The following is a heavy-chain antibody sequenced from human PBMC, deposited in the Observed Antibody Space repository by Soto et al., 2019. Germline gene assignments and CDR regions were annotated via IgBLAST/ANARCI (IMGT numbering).Heavy chain of an antibody. CDR2: INQDGTEI. CDR1: GLKLSNYW. J-gene: IGHJ4*02. CDR3: AKIKSAGERDY. V-gene: IGHV3-7*01. D-gene: IGHD1-1*01. Sequence: PGGSLRLSCAVSGLKLSNYWMSWVRQAPGKGLEWVAHINQDGTEIEFVDSVRGRFTFSRDNAWNSLFLQMNSLRAEDTAVYYCAKIKSAGERDYWGRGTLVTVS.